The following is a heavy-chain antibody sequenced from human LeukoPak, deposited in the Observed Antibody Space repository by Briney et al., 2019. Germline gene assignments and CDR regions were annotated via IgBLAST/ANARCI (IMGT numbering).Heavy chain of an antibody. CDR1: GFILSNYG. D-gene: IGHD6-13*01. CDR2: ISYDGSNK. CDR3: AKDGLRHSSSPPWWFDP. J-gene: IGHJ5*02. V-gene: IGHV3-30*18. Sequence: PGGSLRLSCAASGFILSNYGMHWVRQAPGKGLEWVAVISYDGSNKYYADSVKGRFTISRDNSKNTLYLQMNSLRAEDTAVYYCAKDGLRHSSSPPWWFDPWGQGTLVTVSS.